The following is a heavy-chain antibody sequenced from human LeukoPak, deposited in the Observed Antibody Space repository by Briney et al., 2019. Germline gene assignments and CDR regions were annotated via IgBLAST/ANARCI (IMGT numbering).Heavy chain of an antibody. J-gene: IGHJ4*02. CDR2: ISHSGTT. V-gene: IGHV4-38-2*02. D-gene: IGHD3-10*01. Sequence: PSETLSLTCTVSGDSISSGSHWGWLRQSPGKGLEWIGCISHSGTTYYNPSFTSRVTISVDTSRKQFSLNLNSVTAADTAVYYCVRKLLNYNPAGYWGQGTLVTVSS. CDR3: VRKLLNYNPAGY. CDR1: GDSISSGSH.